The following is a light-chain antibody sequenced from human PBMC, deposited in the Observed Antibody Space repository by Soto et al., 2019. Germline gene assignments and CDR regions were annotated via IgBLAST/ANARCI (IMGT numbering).Light chain of an antibody. J-gene: IGKJ3*01. CDR2: AAS. V-gene: IGKV1-27*01. CDR1: QDIRNF. Sequence: DIQMTQSPTSLSASVGDRVTITCRASQDIRNFVAWYQQKPGKAPKLLIYAASTLQSGVPSRFSGSGSGTDFTLTINSLQPEDFATYSCKKYSSVPVFGPGTKVEIK. CDR3: KKYSSVPV.